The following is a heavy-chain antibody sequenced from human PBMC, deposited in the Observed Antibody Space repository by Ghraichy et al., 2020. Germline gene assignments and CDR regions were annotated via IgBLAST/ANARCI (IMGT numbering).Heavy chain of an antibody. J-gene: IGHJ6*02. D-gene: IGHD2-21*01. CDR1: GDSISHYY. CDR2: VHYSGSS. V-gene: IGHV4-59*01. CDR3: ARLVIASTIRYGLDV. Sequence: SETPSLTCAISGDSISHYYWSWIRQPPGKGLEWLGYVHYSGSSSYNPSLGSRVTMSVDTSTKVFSLSLSSVTAADTAVYYCARLVIASTIRYGLDVWGQGTTVTVSS.